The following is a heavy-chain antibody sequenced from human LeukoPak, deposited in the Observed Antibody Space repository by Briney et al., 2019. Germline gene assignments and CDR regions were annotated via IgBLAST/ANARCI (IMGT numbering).Heavy chain of an antibody. CDR2: INPNSGGT. CDR1: GYSFTGYY. V-gene: IGHV1-2*02. D-gene: IGHD4-23*01. CDR3: ARERSTVVTLDYDYGMDV. J-gene: IGHJ6*02. Sequence: ASVKVSCKASGYSFTGYYIHWARQAPGQGLEWMGWINPNSGGTKYAQKFQGRLTMTRDTSISTANMELSRLRSDDTAVYYCARERSTVVTLDYDYGMDVWGQGTTVTVSS.